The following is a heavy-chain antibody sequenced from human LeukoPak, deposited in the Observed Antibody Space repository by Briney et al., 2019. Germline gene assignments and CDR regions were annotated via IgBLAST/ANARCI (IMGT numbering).Heavy chain of an antibody. V-gene: IGHV3-64*01. J-gene: IGHJ4*02. CDR2: ISSNGGST. CDR3: ARPAGDCSGGRCYLPYDY. D-gene: IGHD2-15*01. Sequence: GGSLRLSCAASGFTFSSYAMHWVRQAPGKGLEYVSAISSNGGSTYYANSVKGRFTISRANSKNTLYLQMGSLRAEDMAVYYSARPAGDCSGGRCYLPYDYWGQGTLVTVSS. CDR1: GFTFSSYA.